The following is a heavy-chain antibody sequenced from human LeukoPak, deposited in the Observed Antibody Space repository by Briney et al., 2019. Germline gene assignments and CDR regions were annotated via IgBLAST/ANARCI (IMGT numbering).Heavy chain of an antibody. D-gene: IGHD4-17*01. CDR1: GGSISSGSYY. J-gene: IGHJ4*02. CDR3: ARAPPPRRTCGDYEYYFDY. V-gene: IGHV4-61*02. Sequence: SQTLSLTCTVSGGSISSGSYYWSWIRQPAGKGLEWIGRIYTSGSTNYNPSLKSRVTISVDTSKNQFSLKLSSVAAADTAVYYCARAPPPRRTCGDYEYYFDYWGQGTLVTVSS. CDR2: IYTSGST.